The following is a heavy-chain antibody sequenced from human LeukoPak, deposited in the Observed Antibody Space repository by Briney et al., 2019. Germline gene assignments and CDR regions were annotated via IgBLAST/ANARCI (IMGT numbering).Heavy chain of an antibody. D-gene: IGHD3-10*01. CDR1: GGSISSSSYY. J-gene: IGHJ6*02. Sequence: SETLSLTCTVSGGSISSSSYYWGWIRQPPGKGLEWIGSIYYSGSTYYNPSLKSRVTISVDTSKNQFSLKLSSVTAADTAVYYCASYTRAFYYYGPDPTYGMDVWGQGTTVTVSS. V-gene: IGHV4-39*07. CDR3: ASYTRAFYYYGPDPTYGMDV. CDR2: IYYSGST.